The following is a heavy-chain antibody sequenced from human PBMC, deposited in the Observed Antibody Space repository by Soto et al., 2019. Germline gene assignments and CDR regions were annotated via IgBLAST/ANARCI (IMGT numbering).Heavy chain of an antibody. J-gene: IGHJ4*02. CDR2: IYYSGST. Sequence: SETLSLTCTVSGGSISSSSYYWGWIRQPPGKGLEWIGSIYYSGSTNYNPSLKSRLTISVDTSKNQFSLKLSSVTAADTAVYYCARGYGYSYGHYFDYWGQGNLVTVSS. D-gene: IGHD5-18*01. CDR3: ARGYGYSYGHYFDY. V-gene: IGHV4-39*07. CDR1: GGSISSSSYY.